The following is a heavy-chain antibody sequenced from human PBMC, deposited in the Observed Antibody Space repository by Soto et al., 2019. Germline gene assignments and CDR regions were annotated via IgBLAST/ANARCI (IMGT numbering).Heavy chain of an antibody. V-gene: IGHV3-30-3*01. Sequence: VQLVESGGGVVQPGRSLRLSCAASGFTFSSYAMHWVRQAPGKGLEWVAVISYDGSNKYYADSVKGRFTISRDNSKNTRYLQMNSLRAEDTAVYYCARDALVVVPAAMRGVDYYYGMDVWGQGTTVTVSS. J-gene: IGHJ6*02. CDR2: ISYDGSNK. CDR1: GFTFSSYA. CDR3: ARDALVVVPAAMRGVDYYYGMDV. D-gene: IGHD2-2*01.